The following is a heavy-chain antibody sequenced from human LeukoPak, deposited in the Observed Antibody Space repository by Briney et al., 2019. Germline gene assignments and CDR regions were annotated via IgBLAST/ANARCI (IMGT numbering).Heavy chain of an antibody. CDR1: GGSISSGGYY. CDR2: IYYSGST. V-gene: IGHV4-31*03. D-gene: IGHD2-2*01. Sequence: PSETLSLTCTVSGGSISSGGYYWSWIRQHPGKGLEWIGYIYYSGSTYYNLSLKSRVTISVDTSKNQFSLRLTSVTAADTALYYCAKLTCSSTFCPLDYWGQGTLVTVSS. CDR3: AKLTCSSTFCPLDY. J-gene: IGHJ4*02.